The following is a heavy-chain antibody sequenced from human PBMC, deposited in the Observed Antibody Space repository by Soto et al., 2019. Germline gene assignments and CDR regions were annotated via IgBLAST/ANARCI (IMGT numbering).Heavy chain of an antibody. Sequence: PGGSLRLSCAASGFTFSSYAMSWVRQAPGKGLEWVSAISGSGGSTYYADSVKGRFTISRDNSKNTLYLQMNSLRAEDTAVYYCAKHRAPDMERRKYYFDYWGQGTLVTVSS. CDR3: AKHRAPDMERRKYYFDY. CDR1: GFTFSSYA. J-gene: IGHJ4*02. D-gene: IGHD1-1*01. CDR2: ISGSGGST. V-gene: IGHV3-23*01.